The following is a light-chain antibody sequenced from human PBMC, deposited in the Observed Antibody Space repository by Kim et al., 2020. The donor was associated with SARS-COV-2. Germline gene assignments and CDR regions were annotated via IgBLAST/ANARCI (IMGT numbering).Light chain of an antibody. CDR1: QSVSSSY. J-gene: IGKJ2*01. CDR3: QQYGSSPLYT. Sequence: DIVLTQSPGTLSLSPGERATLSCRASQSVSSSYLAWYQQKPGQAPRLLIYGASSRAIGIPDRFSGSGSGTDFTLTISRLEPEDFAVYYCQQYGSSPLYTFGQGTKLEI. CDR2: GAS. V-gene: IGKV3-20*01.